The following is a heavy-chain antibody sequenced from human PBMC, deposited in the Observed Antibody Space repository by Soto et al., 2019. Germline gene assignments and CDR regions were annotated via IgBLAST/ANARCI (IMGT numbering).Heavy chain of an antibody. J-gene: IGHJ4*02. CDR1: GFTFSNYA. CDR2: ISYDGGTK. Sequence: QVQLVESGGGVVQPGRSLRLSCAASGFTFSNYAVHWVRQAPGKGLEWVAVISYDGGTKNYADSVKGRFTISRDNSRNTQYLQMNSVRVEDTAVYYYARKFHYDSGTYLFDLDYWGQGTLVTVSS. D-gene: IGHD3-10*01. V-gene: IGHV3-30-3*01. CDR3: ARKFHYDSGTYLFDLDY.